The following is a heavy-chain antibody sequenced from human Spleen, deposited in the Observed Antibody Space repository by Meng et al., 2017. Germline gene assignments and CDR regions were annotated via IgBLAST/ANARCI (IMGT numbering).Heavy chain of an antibody. CDR3: AKYSYGLGDYLDY. D-gene: IGHD5-18*01. CDR2: ISYHGSDK. Sequence: VEVVGSGGGVVQAGRSLRLSCVASELNSSSCGMRWVRQAPGKGLEWVTFISYHGSDKNYADSVKGRFTISRDNSKNTLFLQMNSLRGEDTALYYCAKYSYGLGDYLDYWGQGALVTVSS. J-gene: IGHJ4*02. CDR1: ELNSSSCG. V-gene: IGHV3-30*12.